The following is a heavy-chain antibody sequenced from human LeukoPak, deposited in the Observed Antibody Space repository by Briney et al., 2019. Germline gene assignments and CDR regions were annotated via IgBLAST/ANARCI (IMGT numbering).Heavy chain of an antibody. V-gene: IGHV4-4*02. CDR1: GGSISSNTW. CDR2: IYHSGST. D-gene: IGHD5-18*01. Sequence: SETLSLTCAVSGGSISSNTWWTWVRQPPGKGLEWIGEIYHSGSTNYNPSLKSRVTISVDKSKNQFSLKLSSVTAADTAMYYCARAGYSYEFDSWGQGTLVTVSP. J-gene: IGHJ4*02. CDR3: ARAGYSYEFDS.